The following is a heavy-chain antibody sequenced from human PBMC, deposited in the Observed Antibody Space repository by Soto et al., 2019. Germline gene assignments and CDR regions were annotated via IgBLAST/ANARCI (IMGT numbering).Heavy chain of an antibody. CDR3: ARGEEEGADSFDY. V-gene: IGHV3-30*04. CDR1: GFTFSSYA. J-gene: IGHJ4*02. CDR2: ISYDGRNK. Sequence: QVQLVESGGGVVQPGRSLRLYCAASGFTFSSYAMHWVRQAPGKGLEWVAIISYDGRNKYYADSVKGRFTISRDNSKNTLYLQMNILRAEDTAVYYCARGEEEGADSFDYWGQGTLVTVSS.